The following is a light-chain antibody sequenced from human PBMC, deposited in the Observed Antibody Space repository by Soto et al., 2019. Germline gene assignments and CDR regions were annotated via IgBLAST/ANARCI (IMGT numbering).Light chain of an antibody. Sequence: DIQMTQSPSTLSASVGDRVTLTCRASQSISTWLAWYQQKPGKAPKLLIYDASSLQSGVPSRFSGSGSGTEFILTISSLQPDDFATHFCQQYASHSSSTFGQGPKLESK. J-gene: IGKJ2*01. CDR1: QSISTW. CDR2: DAS. V-gene: IGKV1-5*01. CDR3: QQYASHSSST.